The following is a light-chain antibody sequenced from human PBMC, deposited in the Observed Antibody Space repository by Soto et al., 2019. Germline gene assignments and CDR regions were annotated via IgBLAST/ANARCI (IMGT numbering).Light chain of an antibody. CDR2: KAS. J-gene: IGKJ1*01. V-gene: IGKV1-5*03. CDR3: QQYNSYPWT. Sequence: DIQMTQSPSTLSAFVGDRVTITCRASQRISSWLAWYQQRPGKAPKLLIYKASSLDSGVPSRFSGSGSVTEFTLTISSLQPDDFATYYCQQYNSYPWTFGQGAKVEIK. CDR1: QRISSW.